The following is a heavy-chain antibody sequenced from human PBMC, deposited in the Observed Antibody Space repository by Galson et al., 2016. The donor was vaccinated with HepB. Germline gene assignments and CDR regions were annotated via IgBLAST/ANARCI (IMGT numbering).Heavy chain of an antibody. V-gene: IGHV1-18*04. CDR1: GYSFTTYG. CDR2: IGSYNGNT. CDR3: ARAGAEVTSHFDL. J-gene: IGHJ4*02. Sequence: SVKVSCKASGYSFTTYGTSWVRQAPGQGLEWMGWIGSYNGNTDYGQKFQGRVTMTTDPSTSTAHMELRSLTSDDTAVYYWARAGAEVTSHFDLWGQGTLVTVSS. D-gene: IGHD2-21*02.